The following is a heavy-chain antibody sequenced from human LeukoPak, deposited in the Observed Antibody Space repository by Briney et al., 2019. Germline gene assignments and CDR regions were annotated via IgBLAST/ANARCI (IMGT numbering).Heavy chain of an antibody. V-gene: IGHV4-59*01. D-gene: IGHD5-12*01. CDR2: IYYSGST. CDR1: GGSISSYY. J-gene: IGHJ6*02. Sequence: SETLSLTCTVSGGSISSYYWSWIRQPPGKGLEWIGYIYYSGSTNYNPSLKSRVTISVDTSKNQFSLKLSSVTAADTAVYYCARESLDIEPPSIDGMDVWGQGTTVTVSS. CDR3: ARESLDIEPPSIDGMDV.